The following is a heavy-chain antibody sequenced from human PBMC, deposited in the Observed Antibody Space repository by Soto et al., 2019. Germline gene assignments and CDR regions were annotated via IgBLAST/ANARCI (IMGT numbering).Heavy chain of an antibody. V-gene: IGHV3-30-3*01. J-gene: IGHJ3*02. CDR1: GFTFSSYA. Sequence: QVQLVESGGGVVQPGRSLRLSCAASGFTFSSYAMHWVRQAPGKGLEWVAVISYDGSNKYYADSVKGRFTISRNNSKNTLNLQMNSLKAEDTAVYYCARDGDNDAFDIWGQGTMVPVSS. D-gene: IGHD7-27*01. CDR3: ARDGDNDAFDI. CDR2: ISYDGSNK.